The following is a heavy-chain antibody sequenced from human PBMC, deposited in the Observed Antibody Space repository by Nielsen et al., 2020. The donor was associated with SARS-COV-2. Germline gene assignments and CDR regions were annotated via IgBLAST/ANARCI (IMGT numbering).Heavy chain of an antibody. CDR1: GYTFTSYG. V-gene: IGHV1-69*13. D-gene: IGHD3-10*01. CDR2: IIPIFGTA. Sequence: SVKVSCKASGYTFTSYGISWVRQAPGQGLEWMGGIIPIFGTANYAQKFQGRVTITADESTSTAYMELSSLRSEDTAVYYCATLRRGSGTNLGWFDPWGQGTLVTVSS. J-gene: IGHJ5*02. CDR3: ATLRRGSGTNLGWFDP.